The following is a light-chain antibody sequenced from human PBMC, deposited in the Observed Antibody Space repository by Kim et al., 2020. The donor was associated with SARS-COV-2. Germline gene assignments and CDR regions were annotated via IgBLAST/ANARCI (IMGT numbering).Light chain of an antibody. CDR3: QQREDWPLT. CDR1: QSVGTS. V-gene: IGKV3-11*01. J-gene: IGKJ4*01. Sequence: LSPGDRATLSCRASQSVGTSLAWFQHKPGQAPRLLIHDASYRSTGIPARFSGSGSGTDFTLTITNLQAEDIAVYYCQQREDWPLTFGGGTKVDIK. CDR2: DAS.